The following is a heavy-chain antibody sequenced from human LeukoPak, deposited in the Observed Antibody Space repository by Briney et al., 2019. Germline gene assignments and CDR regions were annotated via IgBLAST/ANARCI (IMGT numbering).Heavy chain of an antibody. CDR3: ARPAHFLGYCSGGSCGYFDY. CDR2: IYQSGST. J-gene: IGHJ4*02. CDR1: GGSISSGGYY. Sequence: DPSETLSLTCTVSGGSISSGGYYWSWIRQPPGEGLESIGYIYQSGSTYYNPTLKSRVTISVDTSKNQFSLKLSSVTAADTAVYYCARPAHFLGYCSGGSCGYFDYWGQGTLVTVSS. V-gene: IGHV4-30-2*03. D-gene: IGHD2-15*01.